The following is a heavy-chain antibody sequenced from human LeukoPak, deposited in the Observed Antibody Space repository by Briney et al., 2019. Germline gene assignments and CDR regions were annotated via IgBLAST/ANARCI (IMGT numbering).Heavy chain of an antibody. V-gene: IGHV3-11*01. CDR2: ISSSGSTI. CDR1: GFTVSSNY. CDR3: ARSERWLQYAFDI. Sequence: GGSLRLSCAASGFTVSSNYMSWVRQAPGKGLEWVSYISSSGSTIYYADSVKGRFTISRDNAKNSLYLQMNSLRAEDTAVYYCARSERWLQYAFDIWGQGTMVTVSS. D-gene: IGHD5-24*01. J-gene: IGHJ3*02.